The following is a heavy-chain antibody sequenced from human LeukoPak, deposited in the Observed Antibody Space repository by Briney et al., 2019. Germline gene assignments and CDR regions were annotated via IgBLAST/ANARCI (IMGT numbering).Heavy chain of an antibody. V-gene: IGHV3-11*04. D-gene: IGHD2-8*01. CDR1: GFTFSDYY. Sequence: GGSLRLYCAASGFTFSDYYMSWIRKAPGKGLEWVSYISSSGSTIYYADSVKGRFTISRDNAKNSLYLQMNSLRAEDTAVYYCARSRYCTNGVCYKGYYFDYWGQGNLVTVSS. J-gene: IGHJ4*02. CDR2: ISSSGSTI. CDR3: ARSRYCTNGVCYKGYYFDY.